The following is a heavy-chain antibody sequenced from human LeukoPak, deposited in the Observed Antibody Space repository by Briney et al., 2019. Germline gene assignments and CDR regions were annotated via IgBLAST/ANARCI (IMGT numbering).Heavy chain of an antibody. CDR2: ISAYNGNT. Sequence: ASVKVSCKASGGTFSSYAISWVRQAPGQGLEWMGWISAYNGNTNYAQKLQGRVTMTTDTSTSTAYMELRSLRSDDTAVYYCARESLDTAMAMMWGYCYYGMGVWGQGTTVTVSS. D-gene: IGHD5-18*01. CDR1: GGTFSSYA. CDR3: ARESLDTAMAMMWGYCYYGMGV. V-gene: IGHV1-18*01. J-gene: IGHJ6*02.